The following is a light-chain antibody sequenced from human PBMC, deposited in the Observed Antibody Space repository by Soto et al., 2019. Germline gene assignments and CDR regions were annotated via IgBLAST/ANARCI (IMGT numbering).Light chain of an antibody. V-gene: IGKV1-39*01. CDR3: PQSYSTPYT. Sequence: DIQMTQSPSSLSVSVGDIVTITCRASQRISDFLHWYQQAPGKAPKLLIYTASNLQSGVPSRFSGSASGTDFSLTISSLQPEDFATYDCPQSYSTPYTFGHGTKLE. J-gene: IGKJ2*01. CDR2: TAS. CDR1: QRISDF.